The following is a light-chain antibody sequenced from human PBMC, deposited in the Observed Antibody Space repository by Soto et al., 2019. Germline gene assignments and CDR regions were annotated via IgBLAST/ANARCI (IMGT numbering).Light chain of an antibody. CDR2: KAS. J-gene: IGKJ1*01. CDR3: QQYSGYPWT. CDR1: QSISNW. V-gene: IGKV1-5*03. Sequence: DIQMTQSPSTLSASVGDRVTITCRASQSISNWLAWYQQKPGKAPKVLIYKASSLESGVPSRFSGSGSGTEFSLTISSLQPDDLATYYCQQYSGYPWTFGQGTKVEIK.